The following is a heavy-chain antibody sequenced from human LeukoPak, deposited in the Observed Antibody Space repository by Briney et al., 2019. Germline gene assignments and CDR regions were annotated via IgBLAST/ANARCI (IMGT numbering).Heavy chain of an antibody. V-gene: IGHV3-7*01. CDR2: INQGGSEE. J-gene: IGHJ4*02. CDR3: ARSPNTVTVDY. CDR1: GFSFSSYW. Sequence: GGSLRLSCAASGFSFSSYWMSWVRHTPGKGLEWVANINQGGSEEYYVDSVRGRFTISRDNARNLLFLQMSNLRDEDTAVYYCARSPNTVTVDYWGQGTLVTVSS. D-gene: IGHD5-18*01.